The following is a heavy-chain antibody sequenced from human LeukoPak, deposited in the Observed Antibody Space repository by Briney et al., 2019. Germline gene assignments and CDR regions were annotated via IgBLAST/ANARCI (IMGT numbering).Heavy chain of an antibody. CDR2: ISNGGGST. Sequence: GGSLRLSCAASGFTFSSYAMTWVRQAPGNGLEWVSCISNGGGSTKYADSVKGRFTICRDNSKNTLYLQMNSLRAEETAVYYCARAGIVVVTYMDVWGKGTTVTVSS. CDR1: GFTFSSYA. CDR3: ARAGIVVVTYMDV. D-gene: IGHD3-22*01. V-gene: IGHV3-23*01. J-gene: IGHJ6*03.